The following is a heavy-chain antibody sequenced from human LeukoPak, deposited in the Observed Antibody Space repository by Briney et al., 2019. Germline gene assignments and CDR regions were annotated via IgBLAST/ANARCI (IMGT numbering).Heavy chain of an antibody. J-gene: IGHJ3*02. Sequence: SVKVSCKASGGTFSSYAISWVRQAPGQGLEWMGGIIPIFGTANYAQKFQGRVTITADKSTSTAYMELSSLRSEDTAVYYCVCGGVYDSSPRGAFDIWGQGTMVTVSS. CDR1: GGTFSSYA. V-gene: IGHV1-69*06. CDR2: IIPIFGTA. D-gene: IGHD3-9*01. CDR3: VCGGVYDSSPRGAFDI.